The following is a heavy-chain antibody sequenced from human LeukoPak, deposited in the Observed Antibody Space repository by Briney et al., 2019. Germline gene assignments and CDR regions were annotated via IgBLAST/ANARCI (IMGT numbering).Heavy chain of an antibody. CDR3: ARDSLRFLEWLLEDYYYGMDV. CDR2: ISAYNGNT. D-gene: IGHD3-3*01. J-gene: IGHJ6*02. V-gene: IGHV1-18*01. Sequence: GASVKVSFKASGYTFTSYGISWVRQAPGQGLEWMGWISAYNGNTNYAQKLQGRVTMTTDTSTSTAYMELRSLRSDDTAVYYCARDSLRFLEWLLEDYYYGMDVWGQGTTVTVSS. CDR1: GYTFTSYG.